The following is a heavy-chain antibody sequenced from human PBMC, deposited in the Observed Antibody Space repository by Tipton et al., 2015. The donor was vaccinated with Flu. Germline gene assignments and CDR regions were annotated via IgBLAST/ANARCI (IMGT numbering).Heavy chain of an antibody. V-gene: IGHV4-38-2*02. CDR1: GYFINSGYY. CDR3: ARDYYDSRHDAFDL. J-gene: IGHJ3*01. CDR2: IYRTGST. Sequence: TLSLTCTVSGYFINSGYYWGWIRQSPGEGLQWIASIYRTGSTYYNPSLKSRVTMSVDTTKNLFYLKLTSVTAADTAVYYCARDYYDSRHDAFDLWGQGIMVTVSS. D-gene: IGHD3-22*01.